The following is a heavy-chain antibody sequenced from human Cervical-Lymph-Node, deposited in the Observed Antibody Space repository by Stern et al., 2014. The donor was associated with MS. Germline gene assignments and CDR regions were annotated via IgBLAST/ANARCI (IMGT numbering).Heavy chain of an antibody. CDR1: GFNFNNYG. J-gene: IGHJ4*02. CDR2: ISSTGNNQ. Sequence: MQLVESGGDVVQPGRSLRLSCAASGFNFNNYGMHWVRQAPGKGLEWVATISSTGNNQYYADSVKGRFAISRDKSRNSVHLEMSSLRPEDTAVYYCAKSPYWGQGTLVSVST. CDR3: AKSPY. V-gene: IGHV3-30*18.